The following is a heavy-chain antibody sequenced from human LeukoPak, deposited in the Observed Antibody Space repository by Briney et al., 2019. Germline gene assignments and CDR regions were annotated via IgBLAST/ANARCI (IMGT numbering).Heavy chain of an antibody. Sequence: SETLSLTCTVSGGSINTPNYYWGWIRQTPGKGLEWIGNIFYSGGTYYSPSLTSRVTISLDTSRNQFSLKLSSVTAADTAVYYCATYYYGSGSYSREAHRFDYWGQGTLVTVST. CDR1: GGSINTPNYY. CDR3: ATYYYGSGSYSREAHRFDY. D-gene: IGHD3-10*01. J-gene: IGHJ4*02. CDR2: IFYSGGT. V-gene: IGHV4-39*01.